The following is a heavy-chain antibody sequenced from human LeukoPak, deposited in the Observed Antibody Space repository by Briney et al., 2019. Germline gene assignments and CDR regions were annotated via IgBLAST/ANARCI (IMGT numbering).Heavy chain of an antibody. V-gene: IGHV3-23*01. CDR3: AKVSGGGLYYDGMDV. J-gene: IGHJ6*02. Sequence: GGSLRLSCAASGFTFNNYAMNWVRQAPGKGLEWVSVISGSGGTTYYADSVKGRFTISRDSSKNTLYLQMNSLRAEDTAVYYSAKVSGGGLYYDGMDVWGQGTTVTVSS. CDR1: GFTFNNYA. D-gene: IGHD1-14*01. CDR2: ISGSGGTT.